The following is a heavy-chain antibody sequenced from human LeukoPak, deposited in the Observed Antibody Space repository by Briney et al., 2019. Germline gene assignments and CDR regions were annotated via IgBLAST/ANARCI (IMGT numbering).Heavy chain of an antibody. J-gene: IGHJ4*02. V-gene: IGHV4-39*01. CDR2: IYYNGST. D-gene: IGHD6-19*01. CDR1: GGSISSSSYY. Sequence: SETLSLTCTVSGGSISSSSYYWGWIRQPPGKGLESIGSIYYNGSTYYNPSLKSRVTISVDTSKNQFSLKLSSVTAADTAVYYCASSYSSGPNYFDYWGQGTLVTVSS. CDR3: ASSYSSGPNYFDY.